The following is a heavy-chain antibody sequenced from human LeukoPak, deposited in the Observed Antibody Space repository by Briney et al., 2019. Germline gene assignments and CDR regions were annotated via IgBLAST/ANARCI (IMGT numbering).Heavy chain of an antibody. V-gene: IGHV4-39*01. D-gene: IGHD3-9*01. J-gene: IGHJ6*03. Sequence: SETLSLTCTVSGGSISSSSYYWGWIRQPPGKGLEWIGSIYYSGSTYYTPSLKSRVTISVDTSKSQFSLKLSSVTAADTAVYYCAGSLRYFDWALNYYYYYMDVWGKGTTVTVSS. CDR2: IYYSGST. CDR3: AGSLRYFDWALNYYYYYMDV. CDR1: GGSISSSSYY.